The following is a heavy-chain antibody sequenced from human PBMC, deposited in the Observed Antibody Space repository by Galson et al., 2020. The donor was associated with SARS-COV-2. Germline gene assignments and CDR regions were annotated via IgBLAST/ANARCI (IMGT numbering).Heavy chain of an antibody. J-gene: IGHJ5*02. CDR2: FDPEDGET. CDR1: GYTLTELS. D-gene: IGHD6-13*01. CDR3: ATAAAAVGRYNWFDP. Sequence: ASVKVSCKVSGYTLTELSMHWVRQAPGKGLEWVGGFDPEDGETIYAQKFQGRVTMTEDTSTDTAYMELSSLRSEDTAVYYCATAAAAVGRYNWFDPWGQGTLVTVSS. V-gene: IGHV1-24*01.